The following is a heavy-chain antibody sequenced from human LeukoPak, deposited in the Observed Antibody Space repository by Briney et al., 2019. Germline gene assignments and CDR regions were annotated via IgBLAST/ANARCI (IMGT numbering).Heavy chain of an antibody. CDR2: ISSSSYI. CDR1: GFTFSSYS. J-gene: IGHJ4*02. D-gene: IGHD6-6*01. Sequence: PGGSLRLSCAASGFTFSSYSMNWVRQVPGKGLEWVSSISSSSYIYYEDSVKGGFTISRDNAKNSLYLQMNSLRAEDTAVYYCARDRGLAARPPYYFDYWGQGTLVTVST. V-gene: IGHV3-21*01. CDR3: ARDRGLAARPPYYFDY.